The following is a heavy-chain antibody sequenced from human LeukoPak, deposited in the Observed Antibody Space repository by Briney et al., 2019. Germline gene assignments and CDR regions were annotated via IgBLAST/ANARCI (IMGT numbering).Heavy chain of an antibody. D-gene: IGHD3-22*01. CDR2: VYYTGST. Sequence: SETLSLTCTVSGGSISNDYWSWIRQSPGKGLEWIGYVYYTGSTTYNPSLKSRVTISVDTSKNQFSLKLSSVAAADTAVYYCARTATKYYYDGSGYYWDYWGQGALVTVSS. J-gene: IGHJ4*02. CDR3: ARTATKYYYDGSGYYWDY. CDR1: GGSISNDY. V-gene: IGHV4-59*01.